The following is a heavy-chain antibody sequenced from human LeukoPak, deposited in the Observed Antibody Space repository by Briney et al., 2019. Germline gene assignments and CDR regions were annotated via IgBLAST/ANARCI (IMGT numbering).Heavy chain of an antibody. CDR1: GFTFSIYA. J-gene: IGHJ3*02. V-gene: IGHV3-23*01. CDR2: ISGTGGST. CDR3: AKTLRGYTFGHAFDI. D-gene: IGHD5-18*01. Sequence: GGSLRLSCAASGFTFSIYAMSWVRQAPGKGLEWVSSISGTGGSTYYADSVKGRFTISRDNSKNTLDLQMNSLRAEDTAVYYCAKTLRGYTFGHAFDIWGQGTMVTASS.